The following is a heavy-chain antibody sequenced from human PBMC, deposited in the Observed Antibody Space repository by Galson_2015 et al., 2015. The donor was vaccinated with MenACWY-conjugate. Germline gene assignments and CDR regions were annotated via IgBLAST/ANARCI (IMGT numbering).Heavy chain of an antibody. D-gene: IGHD4-17*01. Sequence: SETLSLTCAVYGGSFSGYYWSWIRQPPGKGLEWIGEINHSGSTNYNPSLKSRVTISVDTSKNQFSLKLSSVTAADTAVYYCARGDYEDYFDYWGQGTLVTVSS. V-gene: IGHV4-34*01. CDR3: ARGDYEDYFDY. CDR1: GGSFSGYY. CDR2: INHSGST. J-gene: IGHJ4*02.